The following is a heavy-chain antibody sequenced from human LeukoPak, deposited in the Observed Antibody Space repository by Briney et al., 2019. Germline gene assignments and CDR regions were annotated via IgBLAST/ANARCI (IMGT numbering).Heavy chain of an antibody. CDR2: IYSGGTT. CDR3: ARKSDSLLVREGDC. V-gene: IGHV3-66*01. Sequence: GGSLRLSCAASGFTVNRNYMIWVRQAPGKGLECVSVIYSGGTTWYADSVKGRFSISRDTNTLYLQMNSLRAEDTAVYYCARKSDSLLVREGDCWGQGTLVTVSS. J-gene: IGHJ4*02. CDR1: GFTVNRNY. D-gene: IGHD3-10*01.